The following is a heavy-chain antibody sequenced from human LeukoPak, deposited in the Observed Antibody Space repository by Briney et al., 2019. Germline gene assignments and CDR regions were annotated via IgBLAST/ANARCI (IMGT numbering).Heavy chain of an antibody. CDR3: ARAEITSGSLDF. J-gene: IGHJ4*02. D-gene: IGHD1-26*01. Sequence: PGGSLRLSCAASGFTFSSYGMHWVRQAPGKGLEWVAVIWYDGSNKYYADSVKGRFTISRDNSKNTLYLQMNSLRAEDTAVYYCARAEITSGSLDFWGQGTLVTVSP. CDR2: IWYDGSNK. V-gene: IGHV3-33*01. CDR1: GFTFSSYG.